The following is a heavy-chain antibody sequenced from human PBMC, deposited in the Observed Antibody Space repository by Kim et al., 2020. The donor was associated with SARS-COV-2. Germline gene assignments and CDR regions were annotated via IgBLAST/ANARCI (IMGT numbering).Heavy chain of an antibody. CDR2: INHSGST. J-gene: IGHJ4*02. D-gene: IGHD6-13*01. CDR3: AREMRERGPIYGSSWYVDY. Sequence: SETLSLTCAVYGGSFSGYYWSWIRQPPGKGLEWIGEINHSGSTNYNPSLKSRVTISVDTSKNQFSLKLSSVTAADTAVYYCAREMRERGPIYGSSWYVDYWGQGTLVTVSS. V-gene: IGHV4-34*01. CDR1: GGSFSGYY.